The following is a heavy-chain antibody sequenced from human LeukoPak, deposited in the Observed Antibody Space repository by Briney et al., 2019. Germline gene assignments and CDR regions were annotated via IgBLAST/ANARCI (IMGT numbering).Heavy chain of an antibody. CDR1: GFTSSSYG. Sequence: GRSLRLSCAASGFTSSSYGMHWVRQAPGKGLEWVAVISYDGSNKYYADSVKGRFTISRDNSKNTLYLQMNSLRAEDTAVYYCAKAQGPPTMIVDYGMDVWGQGTTVTVSS. D-gene: IGHD3-22*01. CDR3: AKAQGPPTMIVDYGMDV. V-gene: IGHV3-30*18. CDR2: ISYDGSNK. J-gene: IGHJ6*02.